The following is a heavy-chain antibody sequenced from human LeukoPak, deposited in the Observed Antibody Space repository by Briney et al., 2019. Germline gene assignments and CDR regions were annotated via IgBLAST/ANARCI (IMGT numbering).Heavy chain of an antibody. Sequence: GASVKVSCKASGYTFTSYGISWVRQAPGQGLEWMGWINPNSGGTNYAQKFQGRVTMTRDTSISTAYMELSRLRSDDTAVYFCARHDSYSSSFPYNWFDPWGQGTLVTVSS. CDR1: GYTFTSYG. J-gene: IGHJ5*02. D-gene: IGHD6-13*01. CDR2: INPNSGGT. CDR3: ARHDSYSSSFPYNWFDP. V-gene: IGHV1-2*02.